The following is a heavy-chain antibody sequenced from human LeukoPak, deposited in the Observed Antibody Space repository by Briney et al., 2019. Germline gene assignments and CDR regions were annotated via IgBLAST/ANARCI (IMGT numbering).Heavy chain of an antibody. CDR2: IRSKANSYAT. CDR3: TTPGAAIWY. CDR1: GFTFSGSA. Sequence: GSLRLSCAASGFTFSGSAMHWVRQASGKGLEWVGRIRSKANSYATAYAASVKGRFTISRDDSKNTAYLQMNSLKTEDTAVYYCTTPGAAIWYWGQGTLVTVSS. V-gene: IGHV3-73*01. J-gene: IGHJ4*02. D-gene: IGHD2-2*01.